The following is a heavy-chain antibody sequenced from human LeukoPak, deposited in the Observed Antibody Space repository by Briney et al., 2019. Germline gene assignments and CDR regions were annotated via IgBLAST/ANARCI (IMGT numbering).Heavy chain of an antibody. CDR2: ISYDGSNK. V-gene: IGHV3-30*04. D-gene: IGHD3-10*01. CDR3: ARGSPDYYGSGSYYYYYYGMDV. J-gene: IGHJ6*04. Sequence: GSLRLSCAASGFTFSSYAMHWVRQAPGKGLEWVAVISYDGSNKYYADSVKGRFTISRDNSKNTLYLQMNSLRAEDTAVYYCARGSPDYYGSGSYYYYYYGMDVWGKGTTVTVSS. CDR1: GFTFSSYA.